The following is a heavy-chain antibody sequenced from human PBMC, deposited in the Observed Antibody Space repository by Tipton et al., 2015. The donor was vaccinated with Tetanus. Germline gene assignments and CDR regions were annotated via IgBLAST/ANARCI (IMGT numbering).Heavy chain of an antibody. V-gene: IGHV4-34*01. CDR1: GGSFSDYC. D-gene: IGHD1-26*01. CDR2: INHSGST. CDR3: ARWEVGATKEHY. J-gene: IGHJ4*02. Sequence: TLSLTCAVYGGSFSDYCWNWIRQPPGKGLEWIGEINHSGSTNYNPSLKSRVTMSIDTSKNHFSLRLSSVTAADTAVYYCARWEVGATKEHYWGQGALVTVSS.